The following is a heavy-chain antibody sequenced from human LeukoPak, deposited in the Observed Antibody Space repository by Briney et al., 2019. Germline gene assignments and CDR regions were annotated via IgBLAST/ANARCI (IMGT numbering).Heavy chain of an antibody. J-gene: IGHJ4*02. CDR2: TYYKYKWYS. D-gene: IGHD2-21*02. V-gene: IGHV6-1*01. CDR1: GHSVSSNNAA. CDR3: ARGGNCGGDCYHY. Sequence: QTLSLTRAISGHSVSSNNAAWNWISQSRSRGHGWVARTYYKYKWYSDYAVSVKSRITINPDTSKIQFYLQLNSVAPEDTAVYYCARGGNCGGDCYHYWGQGTLVTVSS.